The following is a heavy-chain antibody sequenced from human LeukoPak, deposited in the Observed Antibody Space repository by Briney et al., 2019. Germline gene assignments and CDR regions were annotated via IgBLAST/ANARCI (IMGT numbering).Heavy chain of an antibody. J-gene: IGHJ1*01. CDR1: GFTFSSYW. CDR3: ARPTTYYYDRSGYYYKYFQH. V-gene: IGHV3-7*01. D-gene: IGHD3-22*01. Sequence: PGGSLRLSCAGSGFTFSSYWMTWVRQAPGKGLEWVANIKQDGSEKFYVDSVKGRFTISRDNAKNSLYLQMNSLRAEDTAVYYCARPTTYYYDRSGYYYKYFQHWGQGTLVTVSS. CDR2: IKQDGSEK.